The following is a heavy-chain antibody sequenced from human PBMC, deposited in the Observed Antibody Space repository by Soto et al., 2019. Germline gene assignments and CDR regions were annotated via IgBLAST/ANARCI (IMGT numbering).Heavy chain of an antibody. V-gene: IGHV3-13*01. CDR3: ARGGSHYDSTGSIDF. Sequence: GGSLRLSCAASGFTFSTYDMHWVRQATGKRLEWVSTIGIASDTYYPDSVKGRFTISRENAKNSLYLQMNSLRAGDPAVSYCARGGSHYDSTGSIDFWGQGTRVTVSA. J-gene: IGHJ4*02. CDR1: GFTFSTYD. D-gene: IGHD3-22*01. CDR2: IGIASDT.